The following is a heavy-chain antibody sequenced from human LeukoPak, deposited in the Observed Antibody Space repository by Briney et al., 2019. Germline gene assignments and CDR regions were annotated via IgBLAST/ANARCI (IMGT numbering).Heavy chain of an antibody. D-gene: IGHD3-16*01. CDR1: GFTFSSYA. CDR3: ARSLFYREGGVTFDY. J-gene: IGHJ4*02. CDR2: ISYDGSNK. Sequence: QPGRPLRLSCAASGFTFSSYAMHWVRQAPGKGLEWVAVISYDGSNKYYADSVKGRFTISRDNSKNTLYLQMNSLRAEDTAVYYCARSLFYREGGVTFDYWGQGTLVTVPS. V-gene: IGHV3-30-3*01.